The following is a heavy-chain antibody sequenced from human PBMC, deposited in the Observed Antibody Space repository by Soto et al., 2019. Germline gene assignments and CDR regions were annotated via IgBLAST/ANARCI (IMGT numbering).Heavy chain of an antibody. CDR3: TRAGRFPRTWCES. Sequence: KTSETLSLTCGVYGGSLRNYYLIWVRQPPGKGLEWIGAVNHSGQSSYSPALQSRGTISLATSNSHFSLKMISTTASNTARYCCTRAGRFPRTWCESWGKGPQVTV. V-gene: IGHV4-34*01. CDR2: VNHSGQS. D-gene: IGHD3-10*01. J-gene: IGHJ5*01. CDR1: GGSLRNYY.